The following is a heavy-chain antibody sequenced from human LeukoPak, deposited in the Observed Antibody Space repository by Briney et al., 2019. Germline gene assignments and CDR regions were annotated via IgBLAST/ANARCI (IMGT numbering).Heavy chain of an antibody. J-gene: IGHJ4*02. CDR3: TKLKGWYGEGFFDY. CDR2: LYSGGAT. Sequence: GRSLRLSCAASGFTVSSNYMSWVRQPAGKGLDWVSVLYSGGATFYADSVKGRFTISRDTSKNTLYLQMNDLRADDTAVYYCTKLKGWYGEGFFDYWGQGTLVTVSS. V-gene: IGHV3-53*01. CDR1: GFTVSSNY. D-gene: IGHD6-19*01.